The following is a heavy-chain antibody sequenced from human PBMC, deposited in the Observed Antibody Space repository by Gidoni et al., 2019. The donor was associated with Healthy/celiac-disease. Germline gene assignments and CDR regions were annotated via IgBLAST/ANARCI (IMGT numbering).Heavy chain of an antibody. J-gene: IGHJ4*02. CDR3: AREVVIASRYFDY. Sequence: QVPLPESCPGLVKPSQTLSLTCTVSGGSISSGSYYWRWIRQPAGKGLERIGRIYTSGSTNYNPSLKSRVTMSVDTSKNQCSLKLSSVTAADTAVYYCAREVVIASRYFDYWGQGTLVTVSS. CDR2: IYTSGST. CDR1: GGSISSGSYY. D-gene: IGHD3-22*01. V-gene: IGHV4-61*02.